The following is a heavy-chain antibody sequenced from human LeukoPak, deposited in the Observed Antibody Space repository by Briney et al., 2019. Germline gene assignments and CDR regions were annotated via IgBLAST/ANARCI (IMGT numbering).Heavy chain of an antibody. D-gene: IGHD3-22*01. CDR2: IYYSGST. Sequence: SETLSLTCTVSGGSISSSSYYWGWIRQPRGKGLEWIGSIYYSGSTYYNPSLKSRVTISVDTSKNQFSLKLSSVTAADTAVYYCARGPDYYDSSGYRGPFDYWGQGTLVTVSS. CDR3: ARGPDYYDSSGYRGPFDY. J-gene: IGHJ4*02. CDR1: GGSISSSSYY. V-gene: IGHV4-39*07.